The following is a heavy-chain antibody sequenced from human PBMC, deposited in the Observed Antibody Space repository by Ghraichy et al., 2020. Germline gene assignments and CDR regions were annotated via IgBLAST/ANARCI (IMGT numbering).Heavy chain of an antibody. CDR1: GVSISSYY. J-gene: IGHJ4*02. D-gene: IGHD1-14*01. Sequence: SETLSLTCTVSGVSISSYYWIWIRQPPGKGLEWIGYIYYTGSTNYNPSLKSRVTMSVDTSKNQFSLKLSSVTAADTAVYYCASYNPRLRVSAYFIDYWGQGTLVTVSS. CDR3: ASYNPRLRVSAYFIDY. V-gene: IGHV4-59*01. CDR2: IYYTGST.